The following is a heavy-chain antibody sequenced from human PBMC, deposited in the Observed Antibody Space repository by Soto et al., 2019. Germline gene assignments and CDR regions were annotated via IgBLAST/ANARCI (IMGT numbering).Heavy chain of an antibody. CDR3: ARGVVVPAAIWKGQGDWFDP. V-gene: IGHV1-69*02. CDR2: IIPILGIA. J-gene: IGHJ5*02. CDR1: GGTFSSYT. Sequence: QVQLVQSGAEVKKPGSSVKVSCKASGGTFSSYTISWVRQAPGQGLEWMGRIIPILGIANYAQKFQGRVTITADKYTSTAYMELNSLRSEDKAVYYFARGVVVPAAIWKGQGDWFDPWGQVTLVTVSS. D-gene: IGHD2-2*01.